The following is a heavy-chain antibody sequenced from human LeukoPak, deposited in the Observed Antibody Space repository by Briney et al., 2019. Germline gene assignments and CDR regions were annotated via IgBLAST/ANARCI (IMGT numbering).Heavy chain of an antibody. CDR3: AREPNDSSGYYWYFDL. CDR1: GGSISSYY. D-gene: IGHD3-22*01. Sequence: SETLSLTCTVSGGSISSYYWSWIRQPPGKGLEWIGYIYYSGSTNYNPSPKSRVTISVDTSKNQFSLKLSSVTAADTAVYHCAREPNDSSGYYWYFDLWGRGTLVTVSS. CDR2: IYYSGST. V-gene: IGHV4-59*01. J-gene: IGHJ2*01.